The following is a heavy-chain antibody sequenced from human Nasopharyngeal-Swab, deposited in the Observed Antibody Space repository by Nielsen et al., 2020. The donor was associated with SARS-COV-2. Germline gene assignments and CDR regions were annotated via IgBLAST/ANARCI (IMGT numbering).Heavy chain of an antibody. D-gene: IGHD6-19*01. Sequence: VRQAPGKGLEWVGRIKSKTDGGTTDYAAPVKGRFTISRDDSKHTLYLQMNSLKTEDTAVYYCTTGRYSSGWRGKTYYFDYWGQGTLVTVSS. J-gene: IGHJ4*02. CDR3: TTGRYSSGWRGKTYYFDY. CDR2: IKSKTDGGTT. V-gene: IGHV3-15*01.